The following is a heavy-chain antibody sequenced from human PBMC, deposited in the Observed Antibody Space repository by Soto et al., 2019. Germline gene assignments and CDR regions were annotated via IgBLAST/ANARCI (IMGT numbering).Heavy chain of an antibody. CDR3: ARHGSPSYYYYAMDV. CDR2: IYPGDSDT. Sequence: PGESLKISCKVSGYTFTTNWIGWVRQMPGKGLEWMGIIYPGDSDTKYSPSFQGQVTISVDKSISTAYLQWSSLKASDTAVYYCARHGSPSYYYYAMDVWGQGTTVTVSS. CDR1: GYTFTTNW. J-gene: IGHJ6*02. V-gene: IGHV5-51*01.